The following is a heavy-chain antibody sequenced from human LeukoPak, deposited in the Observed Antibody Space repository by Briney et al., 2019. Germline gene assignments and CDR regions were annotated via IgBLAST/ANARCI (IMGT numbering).Heavy chain of an antibody. CDR2: LTWDSNTI. J-gene: IGHJ5*02. D-gene: IGHD1-7*01. V-gene: IGHV3-9*01. CDR1: GFTFDDYA. CDR3: AKDITGELRFDP. Sequence: GGSLRLSCAATGFTFDDYAMHWVRQAPGKGLEWISGLTWDSNTIGYADSVKGRFTISRDNAKNSLYLQMNSLRAEDTALYYCAKDITGELRFDPWGQGTLVTVSS.